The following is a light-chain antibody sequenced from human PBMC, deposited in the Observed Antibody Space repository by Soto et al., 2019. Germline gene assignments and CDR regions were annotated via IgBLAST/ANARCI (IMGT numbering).Light chain of an antibody. CDR1: QSINNW. CDR2: DAS. V-gene: IGKV1-5*01. Sequence: DIQMTQSPSTLSASVGDRVTITCRASQSINNWLAWYQQKPGKVPKVLIYDASTLESGVPSRFSGSGSGTEFTLTISSLQPDDFSTYYCQQYYGSLYSFGQGTKLEI. J-gene: IGKJ2*03. CDR3: QQYYGSLYS.